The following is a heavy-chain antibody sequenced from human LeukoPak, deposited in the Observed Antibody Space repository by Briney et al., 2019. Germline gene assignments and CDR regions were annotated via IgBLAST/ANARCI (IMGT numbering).Heavy chain of an antibody. D-gene: IGHD6-13*01. CDR2: ISSSGGTI. J-gene: IGHJ3*02. CDR1: GFTFSDYY. V-gene: IGHV3-11*01. Sequence: SGGSLRLSCAASGFTFSDYYMSWIRQAPGKGLEWVSYISSSGGTIYYADSVKGRFTISRDNAKNSLYLQMNSLRAEDTAVYYCARDKGYSSSWANAFDIWGQGTMVTVSS. CDR3: ARDKGYSSSWANAFDI.